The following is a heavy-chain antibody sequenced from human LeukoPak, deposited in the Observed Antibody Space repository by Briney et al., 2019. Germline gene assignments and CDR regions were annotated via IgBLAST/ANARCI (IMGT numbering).Heavy chain of an antibody. D-gene: IGHD6-6*01. V-gene: IGHV3-7*04. CDR3: ARDVRPDY. J-gene: IGHJ4*02. CDR1: GFTFSSYW. CDR2: IKQDGTEK. Sequence: PGGSLRLSCEASGFTFSSYWMSWVRQAQGEGLEWVANIKQDGTEKYYMDSVKGRFSISSDNAKNSLYLQMNALRAEDTAVYYCARDVRPDYWGQGTLVTVST.